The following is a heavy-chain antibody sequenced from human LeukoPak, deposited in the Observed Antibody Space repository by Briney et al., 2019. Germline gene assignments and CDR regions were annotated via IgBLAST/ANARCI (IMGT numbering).Heavy chain of an antibody. Sequence: GGSLRLSCAASGFTFSSYEMNWVRQAPGKGLQWVSYISGSGRTIYYADSVKGRFTISRDNAKNSLYLQMNSLRAEDTALYYCARDSSSWPHYYYYYMDVWGKGTTVTVSS. CDR1: GFTFSSYE. D-gene: IGHD6-13*01. J-gene: IGHJ6*03. CDR3: ARDSSSWPHYYYYYMDV. V-gene: IGHV3-48*03. CDR2: ISGSGRTI.